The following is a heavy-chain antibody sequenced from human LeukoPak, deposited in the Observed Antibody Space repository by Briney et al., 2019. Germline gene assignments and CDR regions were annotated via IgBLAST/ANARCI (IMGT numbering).Heavy chain of an antibody. D-gene: IGHD3-22*01. Sequence: SVEVSCKASGGTFSSYAISWVRQAPGQGLEWMGGIIPIFGTANYAQKFQGRVTITTDESTSTAYMELSSLRSEDTAVYYCAKGYYYDSSGYSSPDAFDIWAKGQWSPSLQ. CDR1: GGTFSSYA. V-gene: IGHV1-69*05. CDR3: AKGYYYDSSGYSSPDAFDI. CDR2: IIPIFGTA. J-gene: IGHJ3*02.